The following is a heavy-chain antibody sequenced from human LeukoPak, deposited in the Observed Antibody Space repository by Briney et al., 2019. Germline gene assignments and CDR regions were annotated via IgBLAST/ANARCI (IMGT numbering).Heavy chain of an antibody. CDR2: IFYSGES. V-gene: IGHV4-39*01. CDR1: GGSISGNYY. J-gene: IGHJ4*02. Sequence: SETLSLTCTVSGGSISGNYYWGWIRQPPGKGLEWIASIFYSGESNKSPSLKNRVTVSVDTSKNQFFLKLTSVTVADTAVYFCARLGDVEVNGGTLDYWGRGTLVTVSS. D-gene: IGHD3-16*01. CDR3: ARLGDVEVNGGTLDY.